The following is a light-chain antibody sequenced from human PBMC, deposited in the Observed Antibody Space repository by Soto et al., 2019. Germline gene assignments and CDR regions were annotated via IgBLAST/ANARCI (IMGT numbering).Light chain of an antibody. CDR3: QQYDRIPQFT. CDR2: GAS. J-gene: IGKJ3*01. CDR1: QTISNSY. Sequence: EIVWTQSPVTLSLSPGERATLSCRASQTISNSYLAWYQQKPGQAPRLLIYGASSRAIGIPDRFSGSGSGTDFRLTISRLEPEDFAMYYFQQYDRIPQFTFGPWRKDDIK. V-gene: IGKV3-20*01.